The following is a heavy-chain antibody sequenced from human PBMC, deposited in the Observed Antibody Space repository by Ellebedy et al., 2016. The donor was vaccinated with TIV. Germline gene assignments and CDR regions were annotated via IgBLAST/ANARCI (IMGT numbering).Heavy chain of an antibody. CDR2: IKQDGSEK. Sequence: GESLKISCAASGFTFSSYWMSWVRQAPGKGLEWVANIKQDGSEKHYVDSVKGRFTISRDNAKNSLYLQMNSLRADDTAVYYCATSRTFDYWGQGTLITVSS. V-gene: IGHV3-7*03. CDR1: GFTFSSYW. J-gene: IGHJ4*02. CDR3: ATSRTFDY.